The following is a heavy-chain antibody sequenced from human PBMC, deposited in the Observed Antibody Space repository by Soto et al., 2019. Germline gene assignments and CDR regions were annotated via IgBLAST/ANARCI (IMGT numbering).Heavy chain of an antibody. CDR1: GFTFSSYA. Sequence: GGSLGLSCAASGFTFSSYAMSWVRQAPGKGLEWVSAISGSGGSTYYADSVKGRFTISRDNSKNTLYLQMNSLRAEDTAVYYCAKFANGSGWPYYFDYWGQGTLVTVSS. J-gene: IGHJ4*02. CDR2: ISGSGGST. D-gene: IGHD6-19*01. V-gene: IGHV3-23*01. CDR3: AKFANGSGWPYYFDY.